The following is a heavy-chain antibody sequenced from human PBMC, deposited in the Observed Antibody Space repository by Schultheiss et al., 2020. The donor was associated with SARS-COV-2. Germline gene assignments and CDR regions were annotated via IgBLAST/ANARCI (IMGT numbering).Heavy chain of an antibody. CDR2: IYSGGNT. CDR3: ASVPPDYYYGMDV. CDR1: GFTVSSNY. Sequence: GGSLRLSCAASGFTVSSNYMSWVRQAPGKGLEWVSLIYSGGNTYYADSVKGRFTISRDNSKNTLYLQINSLRADDTAVYYCASVPPDYYYGMDVWGQGTTVTVSS. V-gene: IGHV3-53*01. J-gene: IGHJ6*02.